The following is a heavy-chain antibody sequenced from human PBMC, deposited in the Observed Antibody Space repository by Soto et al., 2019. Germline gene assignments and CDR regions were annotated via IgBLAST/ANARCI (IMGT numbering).Heavy chain of an antibody. CDR2: ISAYNGNT. Sequence: QVQLVQSGAEVKKPGASVKVSCKASGYTFTSYGISWVRQAPGQGLEWMGRISAYNGNTNYAQKLQGRVTMTTDTTTSTAYMELRSLRSDDTAVYYCARALPECSSGWYVFVDYWGQGTLVTVSS. V-gene: IGHV1-18*04. CDR1: GYTFTSYG. D-gene: IGHD6-19*01. J-gene: IGHJ4*02. CDR3: ARALPECSSGWYVFVDY.